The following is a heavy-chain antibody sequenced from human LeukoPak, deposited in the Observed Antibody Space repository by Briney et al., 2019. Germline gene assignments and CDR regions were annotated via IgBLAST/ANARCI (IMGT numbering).Heavy chain of an antibody. V-gene: IGHV4-39*01. CDR2: IHYSGST. J-gene: IGHJ4*02. CDR3: ARVGTSIAVAGPTYYFDY. CDR1: GGSVSTSSYY. D-gene: IGHD6-19*01. Sequence: PSETLSLTCTVSGGSVSTSSYYWGWIRQPPGKGLEWIASIHYSGSTYYNASLKSRVTISVDTSKNQFSLKLISVTAADTAVYYCARVGTSIAVAGPTYYFDYWGQGTLVTVSS.